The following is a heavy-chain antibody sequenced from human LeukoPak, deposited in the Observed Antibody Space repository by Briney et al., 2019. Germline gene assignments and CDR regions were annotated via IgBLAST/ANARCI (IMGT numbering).Heavy chain of an antibody. CDR2: FYYSGST. Sequence: PSETLSLTCTVSGGSISSSSYYWGWIRQPPGKGLEWIGTFYYSGSTYYNPSLKSRVTVSVDTSKNQFSLYLSSVTAADTAVYYCARHSTSYDYVWGSYRYIPSYYFDYWGQGTLVTVSS. CDR3: ARHSTSYDYVWGSYRYIPSYYFDY. J-gene: IGHJ4*02. V-gene: IGHV4-39*01. CDR1: GGSISSSSYY. D-gene: IGHD3-16*02.